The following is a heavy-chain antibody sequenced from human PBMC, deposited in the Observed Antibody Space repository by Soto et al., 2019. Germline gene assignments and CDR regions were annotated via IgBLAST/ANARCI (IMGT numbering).Heavy chain of an antibody. D-gene: IGHD6-6*01. J-gene: IGHJ4*02. CDR1: GYTFTTYD. CDR2: MKPSSGDT. V-gene: IGHV1-8*01. Sequence: QVQLVQSGSEVRQPGASVKDSCKASGYTFTTYDINWVRQATEQGLEWMGWMKPSSGDTGYGQKFQGGVALTRDTSTSTAYMELSGLNSEDTAVYYCVALARWGQGTLVTVSS. CDR3: VALAR.